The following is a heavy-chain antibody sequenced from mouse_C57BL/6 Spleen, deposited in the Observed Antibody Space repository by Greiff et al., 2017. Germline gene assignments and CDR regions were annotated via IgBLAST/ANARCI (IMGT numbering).Heavy chain of an antibody. CDR2: ISNLAYSI. V-gene: IGHV5-15*04. CDR1: GSTFSDYG. J-gene: IGHJ4*01. Sequence: EVKLMESGGGLVQPGGSLKLSCAASGSTFSDYGMAWVRQAPRKGPEWVAFISNLAYSIYYADTVTGRFTISRENAKNTLYLEMSSLRSEDTAMYYCARRREDAMDYWGQGTSVTVSS. CDR3: ARRREDAMDY.